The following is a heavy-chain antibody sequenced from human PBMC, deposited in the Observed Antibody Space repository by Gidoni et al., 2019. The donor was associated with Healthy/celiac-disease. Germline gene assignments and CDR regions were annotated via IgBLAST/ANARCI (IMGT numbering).Heavy chain of an antibody. V-gene: IGHV3-30-3*01. CDR1: GFTFSSYA. J-gene: IGHJ4*02. D-gene: IGHD2-15*01. CDR3: ARPHIVVVVAATDY. CDR2: ISYDGSNK. Sequence: QVQLVESGGGVVQPGRSLSRSCAASGFTFSSYAMHWGRQAPGKGREWVAVISYDGSNKYYADSVKGRFTISRDNSKNTLYLQMNSLRAEDTAVYYCARPHIVVVVAATDYWGQGTLVTVSS.